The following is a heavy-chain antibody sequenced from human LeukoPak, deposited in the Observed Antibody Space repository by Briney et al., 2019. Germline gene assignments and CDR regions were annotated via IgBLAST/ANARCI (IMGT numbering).Heavy chain of an antibody. CDR3: ARRESSGFFDY. CDR1: GGSISTYY. V-gene: IGHV4-59*08. CDR2: IYHSGRT. Sequence: PSETLSLTCTVSGGSISTYYWSWIRQPPGKGLEWIGYIYHSGRTNYNPSLKSRVTISVDTSKSQFSLKLSSVTAADTAVYCCARRESSGFFDYWGQGTLVTVSS. J-gene: IGHJ4*02. D-gene: IGHD6-19*01.